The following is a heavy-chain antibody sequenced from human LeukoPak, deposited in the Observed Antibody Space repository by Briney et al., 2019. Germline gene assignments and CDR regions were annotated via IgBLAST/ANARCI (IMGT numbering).Heavy chain of an antibody. CDR2: IKQDGSEK. J-gene: IGHJ4*02. D-gene: IGHD2-2*01. CDR3: ARDLPIRPKFIRIVVVPAAYDY. Sequence: GGSLRLSCAASGFTFSSYWMSWVRQAPGKGLEWVANIKQDGSEKYYVDSVRGRFTISRDNAKNSLYLQMNSLRAEDTAVYYCARDLPIRPKFIRIVVVPAAYDYWGQGTLVTVSS. CDR1: GFTFSSYW. V-gene: IGHV3-7*01.